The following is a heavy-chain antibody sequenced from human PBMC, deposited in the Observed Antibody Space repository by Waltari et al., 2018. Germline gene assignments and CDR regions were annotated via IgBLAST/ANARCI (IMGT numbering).Heavy chain of an antibody. CDR3: ARDPSIAARPDYFDY. CDR1: GGSISSSSYY. Sequence: QLQLQESGPGLVKPSETLSLTCTVSGGSISSSSYYWGWIRKPPGKGLEWIGSIYYSGSTYYNPSLKSRVTISVDTSKNQFSLKLSSVTAADTAVYYCARDPSIAARPDYFDYWGQGTLVTVSS. V-gene: IGHV4-39*07. D-gene: IGHD6-6*01. J-gene: IGHJ4*02. CDR2: IYYSGST.